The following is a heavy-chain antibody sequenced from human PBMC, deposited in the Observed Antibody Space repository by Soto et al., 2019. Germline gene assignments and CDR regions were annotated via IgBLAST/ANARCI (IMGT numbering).Heavy chain of an antibody. CDR1: GFTFSSYA. J-gene: IGHJ4*02. CDR3: VRESSNYGSFFDS. V-gene: IGHV3-30*04. CDR2: ISYDGSVE. Sequence: QVQLVESGGDVVQPGRSLRLSCVASGFTFSSYAMHWVRRAPGRGLEWLASISYDGSVESYTDSVQGRFTISRDTSKKTVFLQIDSLRAEDTALYHCVRESSNYGSFFDSWGQGTLVTVSS. D-gene: IGHD3-10*01.